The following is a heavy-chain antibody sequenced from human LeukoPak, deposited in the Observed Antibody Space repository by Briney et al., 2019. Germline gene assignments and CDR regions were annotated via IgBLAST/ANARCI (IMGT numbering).Heavy chain of an antibody. Sequence: GGSLRLSCAASGFTFSTYAMNWVRQAPGKGLEWVSAMSGSDSATHYADSVKDRFIISRDNSKNTLFLQMNSLRAEDTAIYYCVKAKTAVVVPTAPRTYYFDFWGQGTLVTVSS. CDR1: GFTFSTYA. V-gene: IGHV3-23*01. J-gene: IGHJ4*02. CDR2: MSGSDSAT. D-gene: IGHD2-15*01. CDR3: VKAKTAVVVPTAPRTYYFDF.